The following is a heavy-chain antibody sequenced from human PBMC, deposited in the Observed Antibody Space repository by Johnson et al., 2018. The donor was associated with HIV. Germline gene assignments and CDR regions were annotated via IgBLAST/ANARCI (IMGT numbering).Heavy chain of an antibody. CDR1: GFTFSSYW. Sequence: VQLVESGGGLVQPGGSLRLSCAASGFTFSSYWMRWVRQAPGKGLEWVADITQDGSEKYYVDSVKGRFTISRDNSKNSLYLQKNSLRAEDTAVYSWAESATAATADAFDIWGQGTMVTVSS. CDR3: AESATAATADAFDI. J-gene: IGHJ3*02. V-gene: IGHV3-7*01. CDR2: ITQDGSEK. D-gene: IGHD1-7*01.